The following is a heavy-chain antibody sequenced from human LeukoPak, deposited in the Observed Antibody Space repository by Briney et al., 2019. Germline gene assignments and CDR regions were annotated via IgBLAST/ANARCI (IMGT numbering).Heavy chain of an antibody. D-gene: IGHD2-2*01. J-gene: IGHJ4*02. CDR1: GFTFSSYG. V-gene: IGHV3-30*18. Sequence: GGSLRLSCAASGFTFSSYGMHWVRQAPGKGLEWVAVISYDGSNKYYADSVKGRFTISRDNSKSTLYLQMNSLRAEDTAVYYCAKGWIGSRFDYWGQGTLITVSS. CDR3: AKGWIGSRFDY. CDR2: ISYDGSNK.